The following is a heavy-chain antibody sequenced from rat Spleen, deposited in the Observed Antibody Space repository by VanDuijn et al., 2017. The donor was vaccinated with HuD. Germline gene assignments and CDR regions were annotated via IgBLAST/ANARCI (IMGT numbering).Heavy chain of an antibody. CDR3: AREGYYSSYGVMDA. CDR1: GFTFSRFP. CDR2: ISTSGGST. J-gene: IGHJ4*01. D-gene: IGHD1-2*01. V-gene: IGHV5-46*01. Sequence: EVQLVESGGGLVQPGRSMKLSCAASGFTFSRFPMAWVRQAPTKGLEWVATISTSGGSTYYRDSVKGRCIISRDNAKSTLYLQMNSLRSEDTATYYCAREGYYSSYGVMDAWGQGASVTVSS.